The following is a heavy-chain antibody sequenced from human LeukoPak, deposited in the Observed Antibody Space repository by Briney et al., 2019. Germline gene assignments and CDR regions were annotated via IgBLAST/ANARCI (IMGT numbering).Heavy chain of an antibody. D-gene: IGHD4-17*01. J-gene: IGHJ3*02. V-gene: IGHV4-59*12. CDR2: IYYSGST. CDR3: ARANDYGDYGDAFDI. Sequence: SETLSLTCTVSGGSISSYYWSWIRQPPGKGLEWIGYIYYSGSTNYNPSLKSRVTISVDTSKNQFSLKLSSVTAADTAVYYCARANDYGDYGDAFDIWGQGTMVTVSS. CDR1: GGSISSYY.